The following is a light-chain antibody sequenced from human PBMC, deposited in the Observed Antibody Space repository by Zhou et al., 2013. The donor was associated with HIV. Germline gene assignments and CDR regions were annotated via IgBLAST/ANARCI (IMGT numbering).Light chain of an antibody. J-gene: IGKJ3*01. Sequence: DIQMTQSPSSLSASVGDRVTITCRASQTISNSLNWYQHKPGKAPKLLIYGSSSLQSGVPSRFSGNGSGTESILTISSLQPDDFATYYCQQYNSDLGITFGPGTKVDIK. CDR3: QQYNSDLGIT. CDR2: GSS. V-gene: IGKV1-5*01. CDR1: QTISNS.